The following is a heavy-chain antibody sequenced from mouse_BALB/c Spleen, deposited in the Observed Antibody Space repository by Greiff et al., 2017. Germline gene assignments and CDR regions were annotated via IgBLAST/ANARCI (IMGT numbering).Heavy chain of an antibody. J-gene: IGHJ3*01. CDR3: ARRGTGAPWFAY. Sequence: EVQLVESGGGLVKPGGSLKLSCAASGFAFSSYDMSWVRQTPEKRLEWVAYISSGGGSTYYPDTVKGRFTISRDNAKNTLYLQMSSLKSEDTAMYYCARRGTGAPWFAYWGQGTLVTVSA. D-gene: IGHD4-1*01. CDR2: ISSGGGST. CDR1: GFAFSSYD. V-gene: IGHV5-12-1*01.